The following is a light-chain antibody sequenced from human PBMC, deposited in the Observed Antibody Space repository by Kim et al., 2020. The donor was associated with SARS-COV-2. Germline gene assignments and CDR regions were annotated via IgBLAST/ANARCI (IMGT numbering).Light chain of an antibody. CDR3: QQRLWPPLT. Sequence: EIVLTQSPAILSLSPGERASLSCRASQSVGTDLGWYQVRPGRPPRLLIFGASTKATGIPARFSGSGSGTDFTLTISRVEPEDFAVYVYQQRLWPPLTFGGGTKVDIK. J-gene: IGKJ4*01. CDR2: GAS. V-gene: IGKV3-11*01. CDR1: QSVGTD.